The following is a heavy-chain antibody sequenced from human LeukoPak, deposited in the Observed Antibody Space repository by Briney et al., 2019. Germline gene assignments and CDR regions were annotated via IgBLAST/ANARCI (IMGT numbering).Heavy chain of an antibody. CDR2: IIPIFGAA. Sequence: GASVKLSCKTSGGTFSSHAISWVRQAPGQGLEWMGGIIPIFGAANYAQSFQGRIMMTADESANTVYMELSSLRSDDTAVYYCARENEQGLRYFDWVHNWFDPWGQGTLVTVSS. CDR3: ARENEQGLRYFDWVHNWFDP. J-gene: IGHJ5*02. CDR1: GGTFSSHA. V-gene: IGHV1-69*13. D-gene: IGHD3-9*01.